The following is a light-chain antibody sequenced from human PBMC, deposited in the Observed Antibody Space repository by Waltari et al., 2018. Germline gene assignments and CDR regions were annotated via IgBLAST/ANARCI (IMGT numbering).Light chain of an antibody. Sequence: QSALPQPPSASGSPGQSVTTSCTATSIDLGGYDHVLWYQQHPGKVPKLLIYAVNKRPSGVPDRFSGSKSANTASLTVSGLQADDEADYYCSSYADTDNLLFGGGTKLTVL. CDR3: SSYADTDNLL. V-gene: IGLV2-8*01. J-gene: IGLJ3*02. CDR1: SIDLGGYDH. CDR2: AVN.